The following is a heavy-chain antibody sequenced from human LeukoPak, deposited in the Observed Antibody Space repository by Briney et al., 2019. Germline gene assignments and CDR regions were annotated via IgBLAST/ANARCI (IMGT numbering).Heavy chain of an antibody. D-gene: IGHD1-14*01. CDR1: GFSFSAYD. J-gene: IGHJ4*02. V-gene: IGHV3-21*01. CDR2: ISRTSTNI. CDR3: ARGNHAYDS. Sequence: PGGSLRLSCAAPGFSFSAYDMSWVRQAPGKGLEWVSYISRTSTNIYYADSVKGRFTISRDNARNSLYLQMNSLRAEDTAMYYCARGNHAYDSWGQGTLVTVSS.